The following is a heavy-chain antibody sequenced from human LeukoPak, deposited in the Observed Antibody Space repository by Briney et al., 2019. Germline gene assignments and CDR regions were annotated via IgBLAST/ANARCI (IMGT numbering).Heavy chain of an antibody. V-gene: IGHV3-48*01. CDR3: AKGEKTRPFGGVIDY. CDR1: GFTFSSYS. J-gene: IGHJ4*02. D-gene: IGHD3-16*02. CDR2: ISSSSSTT. Sequence: PGGSLRLSCAASGFTFSSYSMSWVRQAPGKGLEWVSYISSSSSTTYYADSVRGRFTISRDNAENSLYLQMNSLRAEDTAVYYCAKGEKTRPFGGVIDYWGQGTLVTVSS.